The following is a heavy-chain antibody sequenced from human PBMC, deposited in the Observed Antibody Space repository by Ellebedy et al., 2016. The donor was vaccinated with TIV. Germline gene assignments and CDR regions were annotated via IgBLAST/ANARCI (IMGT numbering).Heavy chain of an antibody. CDR1: GFTFSSYA. D-gene: IGHD1-26*01. Sequence: GESLKISCAASGFTFSSYAMSWVRQAPGKGLEWVSAISGSGGSTYYADSVKGRFTISRDNSKNTLYLQMNSLRAEDTAVYYCAKDSEARGYFDYWGQGTLVTVSS. V-gene: IGHV3-23*01. CDR2: ISGSGGST. CDR3: AKDSEARGYFDY. J-gene: IGHJ4*02.